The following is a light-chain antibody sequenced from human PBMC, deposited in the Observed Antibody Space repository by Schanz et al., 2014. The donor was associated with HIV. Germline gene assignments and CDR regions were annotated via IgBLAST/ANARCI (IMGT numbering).Light chain of an antibody. Sequence: DIQMTQSPSTLSASVGDTVTITCRASQSIRGWLAWYQQKPGMAPKVLMSKVSSLESGVPSRFSGTTSGTEFTLTISSLQSEDFAVYYCQQYNNWPPWTFGQGTKVQIK. J-gene: IGKJ1*01. CDR1: QSIRGW. CDR2: KVS. V-gene: IGKV1-5*03. CDR3: QQYNNWPPWT.